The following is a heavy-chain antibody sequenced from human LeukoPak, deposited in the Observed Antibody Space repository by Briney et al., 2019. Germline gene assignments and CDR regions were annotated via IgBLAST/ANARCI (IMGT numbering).Heavy chain of an antibody. Sequence: PGGSLRLSCAASGFTFSRYTMFWVRQAPGMGLEWVSYISSSGTAMDYADSVKGRFTISRDNAKSSLYLQMNSLRAEDTAVYYCARVPYSPSPTPFDYWGQGTRVTVSS. V-gene: IGHV3-48*01. CDR3: ARVPYSPSPTPFDY. CDR2: ISSSGTAM. D-gene: IGHD2-15*01. J-gene: IGHJ4*02. CDR1: GFTFSRYT.